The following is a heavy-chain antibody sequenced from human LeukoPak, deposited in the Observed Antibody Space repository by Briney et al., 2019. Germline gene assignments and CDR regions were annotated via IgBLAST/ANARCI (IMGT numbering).Heavy chain of an antibody. Sequence: ASVKVSCKASGYTFTSYYIHWVRQAPGQGLEWMGIINPSGGSTSYAQKFQGRVTMTRDTSTSTVYMELSSLRSDDTAVYYCARLDETGFDYWGQGTLVTVSS. CDR2: INPSGGST. CDR3: ARLDETGFDY. V-gene: IGHV1-46*01. J-gene: IGHJ4*02. CDR1: GYTFTSYY.